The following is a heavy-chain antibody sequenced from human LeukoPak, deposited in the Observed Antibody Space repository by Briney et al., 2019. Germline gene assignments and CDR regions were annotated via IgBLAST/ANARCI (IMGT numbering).Heavy chain of an antibody. CDR3: AIHRYYYDSSGYSFDY. CDR2: IIPILGIA. J-gene: IGHJ4*02. V-gene: IGHV1-69*02. D-gene: IGHD3-22*01. CDR1: TXSSYX. Sequence: TXSSYXISWVRQAPGQGLEWMGRIIPILGIANYAQKFQGRVTITADKSTSTAYMELSSLRSEDTAVYYCAIHRYYYDSSGYSFDYWGQGTLVTVSS.